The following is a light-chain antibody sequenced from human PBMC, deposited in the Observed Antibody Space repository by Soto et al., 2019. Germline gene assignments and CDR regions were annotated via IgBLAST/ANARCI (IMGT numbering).Light chain of an antibody. CDR1: SGDVGSYNL. CDR3: CSYAGSSTWV. J-gene: IGLJ3*02. CDR2: EGS. V-gene: IGLV2-23*01. Sequence: QSVLTQPASVSGSPGQSITISCTGTSGDVGSYNLVSWNQQHPGKAPKLMIYEGSKRPSGVSNRFSGSKSGNTASLTISGLQAEDEADYYCCSYAGSSTWVFGGGTKLTVL.